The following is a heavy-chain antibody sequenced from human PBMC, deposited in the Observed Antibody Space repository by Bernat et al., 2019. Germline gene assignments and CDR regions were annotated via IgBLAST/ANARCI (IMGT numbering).Heavy chain of an antibody. CDR2: FDPEDGET. D-gene: IGHD3-10*01. J-gene: IGHJ4*02. CDR3: ATDRITMVRGVEVNFDY. CDR1: GYTLTELS. V-gene: IGHV1-24*01. Sequence: QVQLVQSGAEVKKPGASVKVSCKVSGYTLTELSMHWVRQAPGKGLEWMGGFDPEDGETIYAQKYQDKVTMTEDTYTDTTYKELSNLRSEETAVYYCATDRITMVRGVEVNFDYWDQGTLVTVA.